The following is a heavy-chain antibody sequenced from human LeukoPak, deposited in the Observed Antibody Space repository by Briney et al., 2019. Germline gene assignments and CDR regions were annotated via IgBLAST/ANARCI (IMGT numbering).Heavy chain of an antibody. CDR2: INHSGST. Sequence: SETLSLTCAVYGGSFSGYYWSWIRQPPGKGLEWIGEINHSGSTNYNPSLKSRVTISVDTSKNQFSLKLGSVTAADTAVYYCARIKFLIAARPIRHGMDVWGQGTTVTVSS. J-gene: IGHJ6*02. D-gene: IGHD6-6*01. CDR1: GGSFSGYY. V-gene: IGHV4-34*01. CDR3: ARIKFLIAARPIRHGMDV.